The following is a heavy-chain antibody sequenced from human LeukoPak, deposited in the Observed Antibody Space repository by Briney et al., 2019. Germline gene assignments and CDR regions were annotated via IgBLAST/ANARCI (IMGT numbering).Heavy chain of an antibody. J-gene: IGHJ4*02. CDR1: GGPISSYC. Sequence: SETLSLTCTVSGGPISSYCWSWIRQSPGTGLQWIGHVCHTGISNSNPSFKGRVTISVDMSKNQFSLRLSSVTAADTAVYYCARDRDGYNYIDSWGQGTLVTVSS. D-gene: IGHD5-24*01. CDR3: ARDRDGYNYIDS. CDR2: VCHTGIS. V-gene: IGHV4-59*01.